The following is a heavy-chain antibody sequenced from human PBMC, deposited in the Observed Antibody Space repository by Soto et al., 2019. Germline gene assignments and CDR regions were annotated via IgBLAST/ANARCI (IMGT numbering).Heavy chain of an antibody. V-gene: IGHV1-46*01. Sequence: ASVKVSCKASGYTFITYYIHWVRQAPGQGLEWMGIINPSTGSTSYAQKFQGRVTMTRDTSTSTVYMELNSLRAEDTAVYYCAKDRRSGRFDPWGQGTLVTVSS. J-gene: IGHJ5*02. D-gene: IGHD6-25*01. CDR1: GYTFITYY. CDR2: INPSTGST. CDR3: AKDRRSGRFDP.